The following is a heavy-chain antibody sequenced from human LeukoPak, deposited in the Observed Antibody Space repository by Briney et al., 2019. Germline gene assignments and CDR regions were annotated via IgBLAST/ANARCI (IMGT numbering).Heavy chain of an antibody. Sequence: PGGSLRLSCAASGFTFSNAWMNWVRQAPGKGLEWVGRIKSKTDGGTTDYAAPVKGRFTISRDNSKNTLYLQMNSLRAEDTAVYYCAILTTVVTPGFDYWGQGTLVTVSS. CDR1: GFTFSNAW. CDR2: IKSKTDGGTT. V-gene: IGHV3-15*07. J-gene: IGHJ4*02. CDR3: AILTTVVTPGFDY. D-gene: IGHD4-23*01.